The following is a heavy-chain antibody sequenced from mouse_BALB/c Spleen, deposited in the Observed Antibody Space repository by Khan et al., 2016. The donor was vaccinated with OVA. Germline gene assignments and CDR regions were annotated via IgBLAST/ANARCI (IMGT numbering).Heavy chain of an antibody. J-gene: IGHJ3*01. CDR3: ARSGYDYFAY. V-gene: IGHV1-80*01. Sequence: QMQLEESGAELVRPGSSVKISCKASGYAFSNYWMNWVKQRPGRGLEWIGQIYPGDGDTSFNGKFRGKATLTADKSSSTAYMQLSSLTSEDSAVYFCARSGYDYFAYWGQGTLVTVSA. D-gene: IGHD2-14*01. CDR1: GYAFSNYW. CDR2: IYPGDGDT.